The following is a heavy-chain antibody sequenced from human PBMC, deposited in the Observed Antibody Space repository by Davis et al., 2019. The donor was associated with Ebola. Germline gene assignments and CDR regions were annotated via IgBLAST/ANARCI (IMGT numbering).Heavy chain of an antibody. D-gene: IGHD5-18*01. CDR1: GFTFSSYW. Sequence: GESLKISCAASGFTFSSYWMSWVRQAPGKGLEWVANIKQDGSEKYYVDSVKGRFTISRDNAKNSLYLQMNSLRAEDTAVYYCASRGRGYSYGYTHWGQGTLVTVSS. V-gene: IGHV3-7*01. CDR2: IKQDGSEK. J-gene: IGHJ4*02. CDR3: ASRGRGYSYGYTH.